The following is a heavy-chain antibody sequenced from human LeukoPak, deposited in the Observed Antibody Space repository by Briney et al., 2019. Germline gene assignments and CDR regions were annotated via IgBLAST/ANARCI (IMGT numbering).Heavy chain of an antibody. V-gene: IGHV4-38-2*02. CDR2: ISHSGTT. D-gene: IGHD6-13*01. CDR1: GYSISSGYY. J-gene: IGHJ4*02. CDR3: TRLTTAAAGSNFDY. Sequence: SETLSLTCTVSGYSISSGYYWGWIRQPPGKGLEWIGSISHSGTTYYNPSLKSRVTISVDTSKNQFSLKLSSVTAADTAVYYCTRLTTAAAGSNFDYWGQGTLVTVSS.